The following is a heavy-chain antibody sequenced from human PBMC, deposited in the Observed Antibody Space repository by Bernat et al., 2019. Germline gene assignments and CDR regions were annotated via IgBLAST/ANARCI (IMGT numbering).Heavy chain of an antibody. V-gene: IGHV3-48*03. CDR1: VFTFSSYE. Sequence: EVQLLVSGGGLVQPGGSLRLSCAASVFTFSSYEMNWVRQAPGKGLEWVSCISSRGRTIYYADSVKGRFTISRDNAKNSLYLQMNILRAEDTAVYYCAREGGYNVLDPWGQGTLVTVSS. D-gene: IGHD3-22*01. CDR3: AREGGYNVLDP. CDR2: ISSRGRTI. J-gene: IGHJ5*02.